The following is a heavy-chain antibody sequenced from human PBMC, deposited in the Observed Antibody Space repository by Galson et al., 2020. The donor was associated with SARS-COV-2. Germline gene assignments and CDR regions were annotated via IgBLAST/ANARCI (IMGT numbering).Heavy chain of an antibody. CDR1: GFTFSLHP. CDR2: MSFDATKE. Sequence: GESLKISCAASGFTFSLHPMHWVRQTPGKGLEWLAVMSFDATKEYYADSVKGRFTISRDNSRNTLYLQINGLRPEDTAVYYCARDKLGDKLELDYWGQGTLVTVSS. CDR3: ARDKLGDKLELDY. D-gene: IGHD2-21*01. V-gene: IGHV3-30*01. J-gene: IGHJ4*02.